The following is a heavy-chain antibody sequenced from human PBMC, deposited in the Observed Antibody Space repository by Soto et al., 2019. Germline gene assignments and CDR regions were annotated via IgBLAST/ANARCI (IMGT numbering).Heavy chain of an antibody. D-gene: IGHD4-17*01. J-gene: IGHJ6*02. V-gene: IGHV4-30-4*01. CDR2: IYYSGST. Sequence: QVQLQESGPGLVKPSQTLPLTCTVSGGSISSGDYYWSWIRQPPGKGLEWIGYIYYSGSTYYNPSLKSRVTISVDTSKNQFSLKLSSVTAADTAVYYCARGPTVTTSGGDYYGMDVWGQGTTVTVSS. CDR3: ARGPTVTTSGGDYYGMDV. CDR1: GGSISSGDYY.